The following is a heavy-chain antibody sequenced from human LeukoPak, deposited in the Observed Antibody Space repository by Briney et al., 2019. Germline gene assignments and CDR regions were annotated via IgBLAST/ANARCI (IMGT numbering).Heavy chain of an antibody. CDR2: INHSGST. J-gene: IGHJ4*02. CDR1: GGSFSGYY. Sequence: SETLSLTCAVYGGSFSGYYWSWIRQPPGKGLEWIGEINHSGSTNYNPSLKSRVTISVDTSKNQFSLKLSSVTAADTAVYYCARPFRSGEYQYWGQGTLVTVSS. V-gene: IGHV4-34*01. D-gene: IGHD2-2*01. CDR3: ARPFRSGEYQY.